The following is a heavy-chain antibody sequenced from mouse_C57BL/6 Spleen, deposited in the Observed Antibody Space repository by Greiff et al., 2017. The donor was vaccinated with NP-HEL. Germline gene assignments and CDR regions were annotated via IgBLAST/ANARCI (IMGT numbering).Heavy chain of an antibody. D-gene: IGHD4-1*01. CDR3: TKNWDWFAY. V-gene: IGHV6-3*01. Sequence: EVKLQESGGGLVQPGGSMKLSCVASGFTFSNYWMNWVRQSPEKGLEWVAQIRLKSDNYATHYAESVKGRFTISRDDSKSSVYLQMNNVRAEDTGIYYCTKNWDWFAYWGQGTLVTVSA. CDR1: GFTFSNYW. J-gene: IGHJ3*01. CDR2: IRLKSDNYAT.